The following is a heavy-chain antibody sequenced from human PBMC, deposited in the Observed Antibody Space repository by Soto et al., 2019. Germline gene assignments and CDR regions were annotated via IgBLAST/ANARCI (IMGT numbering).Heavy chain of an antibody. CDR2: IFHSGDT. V-gene: IGHV4-4*02. J-gene: IGHJ3*01. CDR1: GDSISNSRW. Sequence: QVQLQESGPGLVKPSGTLSLTCAVSGDSISNSRWWTWVRQPPGKGLEWIGDIFHSGDTNYNPSLKSLGFISVANPQNQFPLKVSSVTAADTAVYYCAYSTGWYRHDVWGQGTVVTVSS. CDR3: AYSTGWYRHDV. D-gene: IGHD6-19*01.